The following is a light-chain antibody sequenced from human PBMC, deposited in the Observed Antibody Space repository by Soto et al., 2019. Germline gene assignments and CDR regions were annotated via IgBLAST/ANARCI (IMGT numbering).Light chain of an antibody. CDR2: STS. J-gene: IGLJ2*01. CDR1: AGAVTSAYY. CDR3: LLYYGGAQVL. Sequence: QTVVTQEPSLTVSPGGTVTLTCASSAGAVTSAYYTNWLQQKPGQAPRSLIYSTSEKHSWTPARLSGSLLGGKAALKLSAAQPEDEADYYCLLYYGGAQVLFCGGTKLTVL. V-gene: IGLV7-43*01.